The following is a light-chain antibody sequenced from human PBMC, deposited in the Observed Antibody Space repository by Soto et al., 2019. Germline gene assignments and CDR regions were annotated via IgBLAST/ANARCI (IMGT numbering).Light chain of an antibody. J-gene: IGKJ4*01. V-gene: IGKV3-20*01. CDR3: QQYGSSPLT. CDR1: QSVKSKY. Sequence: EIVLTQSPGTLSLSPGERATLSCRASQSVKSKYLAWYQQKPDQAHMLIIYGASSRATGIPDRFSGSGSGTDFTLTISRLEPEDFAVYYCQQYGSSPLTFGGGTKVEIK. CDR2: GAS.